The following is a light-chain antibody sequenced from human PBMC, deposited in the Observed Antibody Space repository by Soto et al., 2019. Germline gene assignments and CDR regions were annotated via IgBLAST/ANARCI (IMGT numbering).Light chain of an antibody. J-gene: IGKJ4*02. CDR3: QHYALASGP. CDR2: DAS. Sequence: IHMTQSPSTVSASVGDSVSISCRASQDIVTYLAWYHQKPGKAPKLLIFDASTLHSGVSPSFRDSGSGSDFSLTSSDCQPDEVGVYFCQHYALASGPFGGGTRVET. CDR1: QDIVTY. V-gene: IGKV1-5*01.